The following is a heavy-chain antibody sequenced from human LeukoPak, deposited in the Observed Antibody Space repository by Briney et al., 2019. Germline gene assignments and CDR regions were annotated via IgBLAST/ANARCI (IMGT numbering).Heavy chain of an antibody. CDR2: ISAYNGNT. CDR3: ARAHRSWEDDY. Sequence: ASVKVSCKASGYTYTSYGISWVRQAPGQGLEWMGWISAYNGNTNYAQKLQGRVTMTTDTSTSTAYMELRSLRSDDTVVYYCARAHRSWEDDYWGQGTLVTVSS. D-gene: IGHD1-26*01. CDR1: GYTYTSYG. J-gene: IGHJ4*02. V-gene: IGHV1-18*01.